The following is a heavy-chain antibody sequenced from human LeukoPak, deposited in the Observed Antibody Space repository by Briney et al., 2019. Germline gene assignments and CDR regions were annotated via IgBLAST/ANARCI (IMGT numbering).Heavy chain of an antibody. CDR1: GYRFTGYY. D-gene: IGHD5-24*01. CDR3: ARDPEMATIQFDY. V-gene: IGHV1-2*02. J-gene: IGHJ4*02. CDR2: INPNTGDT. Sequence: ASVKVSCKASGYRFTGYYMHWVRQAPGQGLEWMGWINPNTGDTSYAQKFQGRVTMTRDTSISTAYMELSRLRFDDTAVYYCARDPEMATIQFDYWGQGTLVTVSS.